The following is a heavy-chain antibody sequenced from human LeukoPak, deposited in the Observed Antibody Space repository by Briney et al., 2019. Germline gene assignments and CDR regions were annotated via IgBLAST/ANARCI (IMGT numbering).Heavy chain of an antibody. J-gene: IGHJ5*02. D-gene: IGHD6-13*01. CDR1: GFTFSSYS. CDR2: ISSSSSYI. CDR3: ARDFLIAGIAAAGTFWFDP. Sequence: GGSLRLSCAASGFTFSSYSMNWVRQAPGKGLEWVSSISSSSSYIYYADSVKGRFTISRDNAKNSLYLQMNSLRAEDTAVYYCARDFLIAGIAAAGTFWFDPWGQGTLVTVSS. V-gene: IGHV3-21*01.